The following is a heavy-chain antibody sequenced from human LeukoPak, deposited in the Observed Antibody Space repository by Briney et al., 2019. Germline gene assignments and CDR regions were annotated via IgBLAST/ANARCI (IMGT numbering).Heavy chain of an antibody. CDR3: ARRFAPSRNDAFDI. CDR1: GGSISSSSYY. CDR2: IYYSGST. V-gene: IGHV4-39*01. Sequence: PSETLSLTCTVSGGSISSSSYYWGWIRQPPGKGLEWIGTIYYSGSTYYNPSLKSRVTISVDTSKNQFSLKLSSVTASDTAVCYCARRFAPSRNDAFDIWGQGTMVTVSS. D-gene: IGHD3-10*01. J-gene: IGHJ3*02.